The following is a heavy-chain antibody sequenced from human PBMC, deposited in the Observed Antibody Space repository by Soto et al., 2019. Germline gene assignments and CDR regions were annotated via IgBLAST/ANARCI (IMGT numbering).Heavy chain of an antibody. CDR3: AREDAGSCYAGTFHH. CDR2: ISHDGSNK. D-gene: IGHD3-22*01. Sequence: QVQLVESGGGVVQPGRSLRLSCVASGFTFSNYVMHWVRQAPGKGLEWLALISHDGSNKHYTDSVKGRFTISRDDCKSTVDLHMDSLKPDDTVLYYCAREDAGSCYAGTFHHWGQGTLVTVSS. CDR1: GFTFSNYV. V-gene: IGHV3-30-3*01. J-gene: IGHJ1*01.